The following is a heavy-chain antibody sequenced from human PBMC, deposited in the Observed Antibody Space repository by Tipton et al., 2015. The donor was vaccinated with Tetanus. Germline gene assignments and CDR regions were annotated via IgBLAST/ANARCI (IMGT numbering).Heavy chain of an antibody. V-gene: IGHV3-30*18. CDR1: GFAFSDYG. CDR2: ISFDGRDQ. CDR3: AKGGRYYPDTSGYRDAFDI. J-gene: IGHJ3*02. D-gene: IGHD3-22*01. Sequence: AVSGFAFSDYGMHWVRLAPGKGLQWVASISFDGRDQYYPDSVKGRFTISRDNSKNTLYLQMTALRTEDTAVYSCAKGGRYYPDTSGYRDAFDIWGQGTKVTVSS.